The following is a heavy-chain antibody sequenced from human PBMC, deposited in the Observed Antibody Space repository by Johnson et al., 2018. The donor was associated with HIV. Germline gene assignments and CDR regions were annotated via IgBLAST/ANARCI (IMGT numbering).Heavy chain of an antibody. CDR3: ARAVCRGGRCYSHDAFDI. CDR2: ISSSGSTI. D-gene: IGHD2-15*01. V-gene: IGHV3-11*04. Sequence: VQLVESGGGVVRPGESLRISCVASGFKFYEYDVSWVRQAPGKGLEWVSYISSSGSTIYYADSVKGRFTISRDNAKNSLYLQMNSLRAGDTALYYCARAVCRGGRCYSHDAFDIWGQGTMVTVSS. CDR1: GFKFYEYD. J-gene: IGHJ3*02.